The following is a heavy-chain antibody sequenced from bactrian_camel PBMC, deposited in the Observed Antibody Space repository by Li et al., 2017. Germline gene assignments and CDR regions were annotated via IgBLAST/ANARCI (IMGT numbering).Heavy chain of an antibody. CDR1: GVTRNAYC. CDR3: AAHFVCFRPPPLHPSHYNV. V-gene: IGHV3S26*01. D-gene: IGHD1*01. J-gene: IGHJ4*01. CDR2: LDLDGVA. Sequence: QVQLVESGGGLVRPGGSLNVSCVASGVTRNAYCIGWFRQGPGNEREGVAALDLDGVARYADSVKGRFTISQDNSKTTLYLQMNDLKPDDTAMYYCAAHFVCFRPPPLHPSHYNVWGQGTQVTVS.